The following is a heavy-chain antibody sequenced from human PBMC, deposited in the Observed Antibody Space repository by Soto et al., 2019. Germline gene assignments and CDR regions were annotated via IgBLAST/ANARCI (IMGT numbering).Heavy chain of an antibody. CDR2: IYYSGST. J-gene: IGHJ4*02. CDR1: CGSIRSYY. Sequence: SETLSLTCTVSCGSIRSYYWSWIRQPPGKGLEWIGYIYYSGSTDYNPSLKSRVTISVDTSKNQFSLKLSSVTAADTAVYYCARGQAYFDYWGQGTLVTVSS. CDR3: ARGQAYFDY. V-gene: IGHV4-59*01.